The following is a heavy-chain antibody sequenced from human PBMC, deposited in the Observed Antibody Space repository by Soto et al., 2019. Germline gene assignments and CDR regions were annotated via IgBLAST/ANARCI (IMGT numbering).Heavy chain of an antibody. V-gene: IGHV6-1*01. CDR1: GDSVSSNSAA. CDR2: TYYRSKWYN. CDR3: ARGLHYYDSSGYWYYFDY. Sequence: SQTLSLTCAISGDSVSSNSAAWNWIRQSPSRGLEWLGRTYYRSKWYNDYAVSVKSRITINPDTSKNQFFLQLNSVTPEDTAVYYCARGLHYYDSSGYWYYFDYWGQGTLVTVSS. J-gene: IGHJ4*02. D-gene: IGHD3-22*01.